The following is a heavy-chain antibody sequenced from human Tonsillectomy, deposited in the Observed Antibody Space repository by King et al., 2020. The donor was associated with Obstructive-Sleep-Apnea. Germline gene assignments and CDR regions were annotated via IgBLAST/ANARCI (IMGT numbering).Heavy chain of an antibody. CDR2: ISAYTGYT. J-gene: IGHJ5*02. V-gene: IGHV1-18*01. Sequence: WVRQAPGQGLEWMGWISAYTGYTQYSQKLQGRVTMTTDTSTSTAYMELRSLRSDDTAVYYCARYYSSTRCFWFDPWGQGTLVIVSS. D-gene: IGHD2-2*01. CDR3: ARYYSSTRCFWFDP.